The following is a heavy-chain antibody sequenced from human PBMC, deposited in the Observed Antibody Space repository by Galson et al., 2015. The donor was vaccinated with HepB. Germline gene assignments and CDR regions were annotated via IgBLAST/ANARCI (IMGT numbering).Heavy chain of an antibody. Sequence: SLRLSCAASGFTFSKYRMNWVRQAPGKGLEWVSSISSSGVYIYYADSVQGRFTISRDNAKNSLYLQMNSLRAKDTAVYYCARYGIVVIDAFDIWGQGTMVTVSS. D-gene: IGHD1-26*01. CDR2: ISSSGVYI. V-gene: IGHV3-21*01. CDR1: GFTFSKYR. CDR3: ARYGIVVIDAFDI. J-gene: IGHJ3*02.